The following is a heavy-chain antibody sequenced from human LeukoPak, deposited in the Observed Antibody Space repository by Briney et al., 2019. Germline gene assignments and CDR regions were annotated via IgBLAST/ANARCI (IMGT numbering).Heavy chain of an antibody. Sequence: GGSLRLSCAASGFTFSSYAMSWVRQAPGKGLEWVSAISGSGGSTYYADSVKSRFTISRDNSQNTLYLQMNSLRAEDTALYYCAKELRPGDFSSDYWGQGTLVTVSS. J-gene: IGHJ4*02. V-gene: IGHV3-23*01. CDR3: AKELRPGDFSSDY. CDR1: GFTFSSYA. CDR2: ISGSGGST. D-gene: IGHD4-17*01.